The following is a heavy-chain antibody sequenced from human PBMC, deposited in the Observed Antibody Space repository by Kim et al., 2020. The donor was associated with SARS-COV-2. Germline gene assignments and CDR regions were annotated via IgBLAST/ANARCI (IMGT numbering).Heavy chain of an antibody. D-gene: IGHD3-10*01. CDR3: AKSMVRGVITLFDY. V-gene: IGHV3-30*02. J-gene: IGHJ4*02. Sequence: ADSVKGRFTISRDNSKSTRYLQMNSLRAEDTAVYYCAKSMVRGVITLFDYWGQGTLVTVSS.